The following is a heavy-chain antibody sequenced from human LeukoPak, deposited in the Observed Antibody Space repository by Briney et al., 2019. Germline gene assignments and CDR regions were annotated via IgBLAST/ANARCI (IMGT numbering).Heavy chain of an antibody. Sequence: PSETLSLTCTVSGGSISSSSYYRGWIRQPPGKGLEWIGSIYYSGSTYYNPSLKSRVTISVDTSKNQFSLKLSSVTAADTAVYYCAAVPAANAYYYYYGMDVWGQGTTVTVSS. J-gene: IGHJ6*02. CDR2: IYYSGST. CDR1: GGSISSSSYY. V-gene: IGHV4-39*01. D-gene: IGHD2-2*01. CDR3: AAVPAANAYYYYYGMDV.